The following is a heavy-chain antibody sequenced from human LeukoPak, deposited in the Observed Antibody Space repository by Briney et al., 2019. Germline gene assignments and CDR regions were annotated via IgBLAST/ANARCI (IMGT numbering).Heavy chain of an antibody. CDR2: INPNSGGT. D-gene: IGHD3-16*01. J-gene: IGHJ6*04. V-gene: IGHV1-2*02. Sequence: ASVKVSCKASGYTFTGYYMHWVRQAPGQGLEWMGWINPNSGGTNYAQKFQGRVTMTRDTSISTAYMELSRLRSDDTAVYYCSSPEVRFPSTNVREVGAKGTTVTFS. CDR3: SSPEVRFPSTNVREV. CDR1: GYTFTGYY.